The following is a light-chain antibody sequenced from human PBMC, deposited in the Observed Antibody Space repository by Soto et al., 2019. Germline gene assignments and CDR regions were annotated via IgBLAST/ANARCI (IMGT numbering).Light chain of an antibody. J-gene: IGLJ2*01. CDR3: SSYTV. CDR2: EVR. V-gene: IGLV2-14*01. Sequence: QSALTQPASVSGSPGQSITISCTGTSSDVGGYNYVSWYQQHPGKAPKLMIYEVRNRPSGVSNRFSGSKAGNTASLTISGLQAEDEADYYCSSYTVFGGGTKLTVL. CDR1: SSDVGGYNY.